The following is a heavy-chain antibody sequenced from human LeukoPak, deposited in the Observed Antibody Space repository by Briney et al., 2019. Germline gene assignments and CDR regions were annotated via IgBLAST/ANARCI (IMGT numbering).Heavy chain of an antibody. Sequence: PSETLSLTCTVSGGSIRSYYWSWIRRPPGKGLEWMGYIYYSGSTNYNPSLKSRVTISVDTSKNQFSLKLRFVTAADTAVYYCARHVAFCGGDCYSEDAFDIWGQGRMVIVSS. V-gene: IGHV4-59*08. D-gene: IGHD2-21*02. CDR3: ARHVAFCGGDCYSEDAFDI. CDR1: GGSIRSYY. CDR2: IYYSGST. J-gene: IGHJ3*02.